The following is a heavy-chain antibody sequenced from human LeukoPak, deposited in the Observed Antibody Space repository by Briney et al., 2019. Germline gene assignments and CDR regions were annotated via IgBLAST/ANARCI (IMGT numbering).Heavy chain of an antibody. D-gene: IGHD2/OR15-2a*01. CDR1: GGSISNRSHF. CDR2: IYYSGYT. V-gene: IGHV4-39*07. CDR3: ARDSAPNLLAYFDY. J-gene: IGHJ4*02. Sequence: PSETPSLTCTVSGGSISNRSHFWGWIRQTPGKGLEWFGSIYYSGYTYYNPSLKSRVTISVDTSKNQFSLRLNSVTAADTAVYYCARDSAPNLLAYFDYWGQGILVTVSS.